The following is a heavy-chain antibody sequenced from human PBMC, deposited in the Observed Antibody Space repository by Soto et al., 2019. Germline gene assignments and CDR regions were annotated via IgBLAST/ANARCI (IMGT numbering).Heavy chain of an antibody. V-gene: IGHV3-23*01. D-gene: IGHD3-9*01. J-gene: IGHJ4*02. CDR2: ITTRGART. CDR1: GFTINTYA. CDR3: ARYRSDGSASFDS. Sequence: PGGSLRLSCAASGFTINTYAMTWVRQTPGKGLEWVSFITTRGARTYYADPVRGRFTISTDSSRNTLYLQMNSLRPDDTAVYFCARYRSDGSASFDSWGQGTRVTVSS.